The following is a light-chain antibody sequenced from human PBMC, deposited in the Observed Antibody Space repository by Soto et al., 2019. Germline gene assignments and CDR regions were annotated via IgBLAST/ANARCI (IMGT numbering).Light chain of an antibody. Sequence: QSALTQPASVSGSPGQSITISCTGTSSDVGSYNLVSWYQQRPGKAPKLMIYEGSKRPSGVSNRFSGSKSGNTASLTISGLQAEDEADYYCCSYAGSSTSLFGGGTKLTVL. CDR2: EGS. CDR1: SSDVGSYNL. CDR3: CSYAGSSTSL. V-gene: IGLV2-23*01. J-gene: IGLJ2*01.